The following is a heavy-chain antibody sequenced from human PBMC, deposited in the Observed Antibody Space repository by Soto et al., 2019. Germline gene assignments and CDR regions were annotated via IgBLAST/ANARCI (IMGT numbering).Heavy chain of an antibody. CDR2: ISTSIDAT. Sequence: GGSRRRSWAASGSAFSNYAMHWVRQAPGKGLEWVSSISTSIDATYYADSVKGRFTISRDDSKNTLYLQMNSLRAEDSAVYYCAKDRTVAARNFDYWGQGTKVTVSS. CDR1: GSAFSNYA. D-gene: IGHD6-6*01. V-gene: IGHV3-23*01. J-gene: IGHJ4*02. CDR3: AKDRTVAARNFDY.